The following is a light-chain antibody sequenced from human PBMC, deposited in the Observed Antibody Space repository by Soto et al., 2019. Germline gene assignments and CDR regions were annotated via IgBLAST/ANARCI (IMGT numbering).Light chain of an antibody. V-gene: IGLV2-23*02. CDR1: SSDVGSYNL. CDR2: GVT. J-gene: IGLJ1*01. CDR3: CSYAGSNTYV. Sequence: LTQPASVSGSPGQSITISCTGTSSDVGSYNLVSWYQQHPGKAPKFMIYGVTKRPSGVSNRFSGSKSGNTASLTISGLQAEDEADYYCCSYAGSNTYVFGTGNKVTVL.